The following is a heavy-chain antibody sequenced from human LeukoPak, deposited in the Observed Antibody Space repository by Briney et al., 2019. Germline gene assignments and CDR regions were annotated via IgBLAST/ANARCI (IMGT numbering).Heavy chain of an antibody. D-gene: IGHD3-22*01. CDR2: IYSSGST. J-gene: IGHJ4*02. CDR3: ARTPIYYFDNSGYYN. V-gene: IGHV4-4*07. Sequence: SETLSLTCTVSGGSISSYYWSWIRQPAGKGLEWIGLIYSSGSTSYNPSLKSRVTMSVDTSKKQFSLRLSSVTAADTAVYYCARTPIYYFDNSGYYNWGQGTLVTVSS. CDR1: GGSISSYY.